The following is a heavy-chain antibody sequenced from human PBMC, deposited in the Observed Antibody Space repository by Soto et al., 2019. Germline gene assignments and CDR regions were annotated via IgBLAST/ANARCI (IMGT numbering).Heavy chain of an antibody. Sequence: QVHLVVSGGGVVQPGRSLRLSCAASGFTISTYGMHWVRQAPGKGLEWVAVISYDESNKYYGDSVEGRFTISKDNSKNTLYLQLNSLRTEDTAVYYCAKESIAVTGYYYYGMDVWGQGTTVTVSS. D-gene: IGHD6-19*01. CDR2: ISYDESNK. CDR3: AKESIAVTGYYYYGMDV. V-gene: IGHV3-30*18. CDR1: GFTISTYG. J-gene: IGHJ6*02.